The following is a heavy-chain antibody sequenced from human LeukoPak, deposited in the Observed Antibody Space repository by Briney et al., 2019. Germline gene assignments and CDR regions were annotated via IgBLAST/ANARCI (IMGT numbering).Heavy chain of an antibody. CDR1: GDSLSNTRYH. CDR3: AREIVSSVES. V-gene: IGHV4-39*02. D-gene: IGHD6-6*01. CDR2: IYYSGAT. Sequence: SETLSLTCTVSGDSLSNTRYHWVWIRQPPGKGLEWIGSIYYSGATYYNPSLKSRVTISVDTSRNHFSLKLSSVTAADTAVYHCAREIVSSVESWGQGSLVTVSS. J-gene: IGHJ4*02.